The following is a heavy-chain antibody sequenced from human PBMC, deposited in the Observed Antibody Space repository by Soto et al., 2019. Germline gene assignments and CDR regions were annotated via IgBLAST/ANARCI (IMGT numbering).Heavy chain of an antibody. Sequence: QVQLQESGPGLVKPSQTLSLTCTVSGGSISSGGYYWSWIRQHPGKGLEWIGYIYYSGCTYYNPSLKSRATLSVDASKNPFSLKLSSLTAPDTAVYYCARSIDPWGQGTLVTVSS. CDR1: GGSISSGGYY. V-gene: IGHV4-31*03. CDR3: ARSIDP. J-gene: IGHJ5*02. CDR2: IYYSGCT.